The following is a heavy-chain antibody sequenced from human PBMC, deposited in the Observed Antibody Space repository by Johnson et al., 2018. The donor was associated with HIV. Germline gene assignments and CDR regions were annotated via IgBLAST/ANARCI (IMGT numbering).Heavy chain of an antibody. V-gene: IGHV3-11*01. D-gene: IGHD5-18*01. CDR3: ASLRNWAMFRAFDI. CDR2: ISSRSGPI. Sequence: QVQLVESGGGVVQPGRSLRLSCAASGFTVSSNYMSWVRQAPGKGLEWVSHISSRSGPISYSDSVKGRFTISRDNAKNSLYLQMNSLRAEDTALYYCASLRNWAMFRAFDIWGQGTMVTVSS. CDR1: GFTVSSNY. J-gene: IGHJ3*02.